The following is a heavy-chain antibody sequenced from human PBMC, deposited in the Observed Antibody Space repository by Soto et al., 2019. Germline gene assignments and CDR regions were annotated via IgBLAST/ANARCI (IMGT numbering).Heavy chain of an antibody. CDR2: IYPGDSDT. CDR3: ASPGIQTTVTAVFVFDF. J-gene: IGHJ3*01. D-gene: IGHD4-17*01. Sequence: GAALKISCKGSGYSYTSYWIGWARQMPGKGLEWMGIIYPGDSDTRYSPSFQGQVTISADKSISTAYLQRSSLKASDTALYYWASPGIQTTVTAVFVFDFWGKGTMVPVS. CDR1: GYSYTSYW. V-gene: IGHV5-51*01.